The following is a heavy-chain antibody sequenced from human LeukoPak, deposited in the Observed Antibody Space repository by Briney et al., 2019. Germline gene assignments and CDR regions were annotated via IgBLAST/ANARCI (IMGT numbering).Heavy chain of an antibody. CDR2: VTPILGIA. Sequence: SVKVSCKASGGTFSNYMINWVRQAPGQGLEWMGRVTPILGIANYAQKFQGRVTITADKSTTTASMELSSLRSEDTAVYYCARGVLGPNQSMDVWGQGTTVTVSS. V-gene: IGHV1-69*02. D-gene: IGHD3-16*01. J-gene: IGHJ6*02. CDR1: GGTFSNYM. CDR3: ARGVLGPNQSMDV.